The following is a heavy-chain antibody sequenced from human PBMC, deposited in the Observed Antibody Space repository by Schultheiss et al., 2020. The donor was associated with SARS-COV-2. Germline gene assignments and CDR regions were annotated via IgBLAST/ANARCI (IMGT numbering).Heavy chain of an antibody. D-gene: IGHD5-24*01. CDR3: ARAFRDGYGLSDY. CDR1: GFTFSSYA. V-gene: IGHV3-23*01. Sequence: GGSLRLSCAASGFTFSSYAMHWVRQAPGKGLEWVSAISGSGGSTYYADSVKGRFTISRDNSKNTLYLQMNSLRAEDTAVYYCARAFRDGYGLSDYWGQGTLVTVAS. J-gene: IGHJ4*02. CDR2: ISGSGGST.